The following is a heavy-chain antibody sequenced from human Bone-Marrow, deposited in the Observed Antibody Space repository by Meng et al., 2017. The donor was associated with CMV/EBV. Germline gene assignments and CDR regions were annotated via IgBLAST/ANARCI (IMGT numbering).Heavy chain of an antibody. V-gene: IGHV1-69*05. D-gene: IGHD3-22*01. CDR3: AALPLGYYYDSSGYDHDAFDI. CDR1: GGTFSSYA. J-gene: IGHJ3*02. CDR2: IIPIFGTA. Sequence: SVKVSCKASGGTFSSYAISWVRQAPGQGLEWMGGIIPIFGTANYAQKFQGRVTITTDESTSTAYMELSSLRSEDTAVYYCAALPLGYYYDSSGYDHDAFDIWDQGTMVTVSS.